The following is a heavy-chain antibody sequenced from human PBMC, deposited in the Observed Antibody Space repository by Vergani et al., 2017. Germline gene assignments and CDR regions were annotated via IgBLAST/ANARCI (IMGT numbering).Heavy chain of an antibody. CDR1: GGSISSYY. CDR2: IYYSGST. J-gene: IGHJ6*03. V-gene: IGHV4-59*01. D-gene: IGHD3-9*01. Sequence: QVQLQESGPGLVKPSETLSLTCTVPGGSISSYYWSWIRQPPGKGLEWIGYIYYSGSTNYNPPLKSRVTISVDTSKNQLSLKLSSVTAADTAVYYCARAKGGGFDWLSSHYYYYMDVWGKGTTVTVSS. CDR3: ARAKGGGFDWLSSHYYYYMDV.